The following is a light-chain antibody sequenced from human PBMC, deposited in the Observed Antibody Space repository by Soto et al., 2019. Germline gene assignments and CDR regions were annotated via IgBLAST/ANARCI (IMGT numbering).Light chain of an antibody. CDR1: QSVSRD. V-gene: IGKV3-15*01. CDR2: GAS. CDR3: QQYNNWPPIFT. J-gene: IGKJ3*01. Sequence: EIVMTQSPATLSVSPGERATLSCRASQSVSRDLDWYQQKPCQAPRLLIYGASTRATGIPARFSGSGSGTEFTLTLSGLQSEDFAVYYCQQYNNWPPIFTFGPGTKVDI.